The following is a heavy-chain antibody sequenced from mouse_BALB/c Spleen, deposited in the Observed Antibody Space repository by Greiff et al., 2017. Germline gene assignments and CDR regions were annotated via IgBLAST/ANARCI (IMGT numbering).Heavy chain of an antibody. J-gene: IGHJ4*01. D-gene: IGHD1-1*01. CDR3: ARDGSSYAMDY. V-gene: IGHV7-3*02. CDR1: GFTFTDYY. Sequence: VMLVESGGGLVQPGGSLRLSCATSGFTFTDYYMSWVRQPPGKALEWLGFIRNKANGYTTEYSASVKGRFTISRDNSQSILYLQMNTLRAEDSATYYCARDGSSYAMDYWGQGTSVTVSS. CDR2: IRNKANGYTT.